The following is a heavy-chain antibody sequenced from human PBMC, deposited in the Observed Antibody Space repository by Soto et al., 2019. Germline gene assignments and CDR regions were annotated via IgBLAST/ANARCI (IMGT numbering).Heavy chain of an antibody. D-gene: IGHD3-3*01. J-gene: IGHJ5*02. CDR2: ISGSGGST. Sequence: GGSLRLSCAASGFTFSSYAMSWVRQAPGKGLEWVSAISGSGGSTYYADSVKGRFTISRDNSKNTLYLQMNSLRAKDTAVYYCAASEIFYDFWSGYNNWFDPWGQGTLVTVSS. CDR3: AASEIFYDFWSGYNNWFDP. V-gene: IGHV3-23*01. CDR1: GFTFSSYA.